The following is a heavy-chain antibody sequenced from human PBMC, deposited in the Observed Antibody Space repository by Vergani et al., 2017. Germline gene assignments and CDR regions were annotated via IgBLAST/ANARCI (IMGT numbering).Heavy chain of an antibody. CDR3: ARVHGDYPYFDY. V-gene: IGHV4-59*01. Sequence: QVQLPESGPGLVKPSETLSLTCTVSGGSISSYYWSWIRQPPGKGLEWIGYIYYSGSTNYNPSLKSRVTISVDTSKNQFSLKLSSVTAADTAVYYCARVHGDYPYFDYWGQGTLVTVSS. CDR2: IYYSGST. D-gene: IGHD4-17*01. CDR1: GGSISSYY. J-gene: IGHJ4*02.